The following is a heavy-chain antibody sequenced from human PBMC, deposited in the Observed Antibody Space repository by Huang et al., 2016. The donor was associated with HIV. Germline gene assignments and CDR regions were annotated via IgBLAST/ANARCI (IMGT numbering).Heavy chain of an antibody. CDR2: ISYDAKKK. Sequence: QVQLVESGGGVVQPGRSLRISCAASGFTFSSYGRHWVRQAPGKGREVVAVISYDAKKKYYADSVKGRFSISRDNSKTTVYLQLNSLRLEDTAVYYCAKGGSAAAVLDFWGQGTLVTVSS. CDR1: GFTFSSYG. V-gene: IGHV3-30*18. CDR3: AKGGSAAAVLDF. J-gene: IGHJ4*02. D-gene: IGHD6-13*01.